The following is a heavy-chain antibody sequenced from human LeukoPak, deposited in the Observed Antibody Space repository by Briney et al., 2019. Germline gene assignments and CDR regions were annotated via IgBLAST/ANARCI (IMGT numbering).Heavy chain of an antibody. Sequence: SETLSLTCAVYGGSFSGYYWSWIRQPPGKGLEWIGEINHSGSTNYNPSLKSRVTISVDTSKNQFSLKLNSVTAADTAVYYCARWIAAAGYFDYWGQGTLVTVSS. CDR2: INHSGST. V-gene: IGHV4-34*01. CDR3: ARWIAAAGYFDY. D-gene: IGHD6-13*01. CDR1: GGSFSGYY. J-gene: IGHJ4*02.